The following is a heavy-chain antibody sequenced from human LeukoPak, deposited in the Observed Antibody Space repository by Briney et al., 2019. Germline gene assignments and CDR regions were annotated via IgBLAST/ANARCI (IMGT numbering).Heavy chain of an antibody. CDR3: ANIAAQHDSYYYYMDV. CDR2: INPNSGGT. V-gene: IGHV1-2*02. CDR1: GYTFTGYY. Sequence: GASVKVSCKASGYTFTGYYMHWVRQAPGQGLEWMGWINPNSGGTNYAQKFQGRVTMTRDTSISTAYMELSRLRSDDTAVYYCANIAAQHDSYYYYMDVWGKGTTVTVSS. J-gene: IGHJ6*03. D-gene: IGHD6-13*01.